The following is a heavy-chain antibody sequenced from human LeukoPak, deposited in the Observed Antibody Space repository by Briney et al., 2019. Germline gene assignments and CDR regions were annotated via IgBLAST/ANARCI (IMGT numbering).Heavy chain of an antibody. V-gene: IGHV4-31*03. CDR2: IYYSGNT. CDR1: GGSISSGGYY. Sequence: PSETLSLTCTVSGGSISSGGYYWSWIRQLPGKGLEWIGYIYYSGNTYYNPSLKSRITISVDTSKNQFSLKLSSVTAADTAVYYCARRKGNTSGFQGYYFDYWGQGTLVTVSS. CDR3: ARRKGNTSGFQGYYFDY. D-gene: IGHD6-19*01. J-gene: IGHJ4*02.